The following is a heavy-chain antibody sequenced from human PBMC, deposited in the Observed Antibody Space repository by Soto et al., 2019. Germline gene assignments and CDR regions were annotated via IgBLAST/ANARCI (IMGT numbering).Heavy chain of an antibody. V-gene: IGHV4-59*01. CDR3: AREGVTRNYDYYGMDV. J-gene: IGHJ6*02. CDR1: GGSISSYY. Sequence: QVQLQESGPGLVKPSETLSLTCTVSGGSISSYYWSWIRQPPGKGLEWIGYIYYSGSTNYNPTLKSRFTISVDTSKNQFSLKLTSVTAADTAVYYWAREGVTRNYDYYGMDVWGQGTTVTVSS. CDR2: IYYSGST. D-gene: IGHD2-21*02.